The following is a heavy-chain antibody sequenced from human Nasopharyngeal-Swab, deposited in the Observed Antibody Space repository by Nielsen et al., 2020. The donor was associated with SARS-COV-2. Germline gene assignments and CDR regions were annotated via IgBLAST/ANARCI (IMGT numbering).Heavy chain of an antibody. J-gene: IGHJ3*02. Sequence: WIRSAPRQGLEWIGGIYYRGSPYYNPSLKSRVTISVDTSKNQFSLKLSSVTAADTAVYYCARLRGDYAADAFDIWGQGTMVTVSS. CDR2: IYYRGSP. D-gene: IGHD4-17*01. V-gene: IGHV4-39*01. CDR3: ARLRGDYAADAFDI.